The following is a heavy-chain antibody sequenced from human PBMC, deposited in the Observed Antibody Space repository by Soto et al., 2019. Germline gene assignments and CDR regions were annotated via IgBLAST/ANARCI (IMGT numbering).Heavy chain of an antibody. CDR3: AKDGYSLFDY. CDR1: GFTFDDYA. J-gene: IGHJ4*02. CDR2: ISWNSGSI. V-gene: IGHV3-9*01. Sequence: SLRLSCAASGFTFDDYAMHWVRQAPGKGLEWVSGISWNSGSIGYADSVKGRFTISRDNAKNSLYLQMNSLRAEDTAVYYCAKDGYSLFDYWGQGTLVTVSS. D-gene: IGHD2-2*02.